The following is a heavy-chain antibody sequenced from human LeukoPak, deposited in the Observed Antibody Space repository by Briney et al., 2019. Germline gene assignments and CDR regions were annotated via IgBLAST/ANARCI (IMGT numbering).Heavy chain of an antibody. J-gene: IGHJ4*02. CDR1: GSSFNTYA. V-gene: IGHV3-33*05. Sequence: GGSLRPSCQPSGSSFNTYAMHWVRQPPGRGLEWLALILHDGGHKFYSNSVRGQFTISRDNTKTTVYLQMNNLRPEDTAVYCCARGIFGTGGYPYFWGQGTLVTVSS. D-gene: IGHD3-3*01. CDR2: ILHDGGHK. CDR3: ARGIFGTGGYPYF.